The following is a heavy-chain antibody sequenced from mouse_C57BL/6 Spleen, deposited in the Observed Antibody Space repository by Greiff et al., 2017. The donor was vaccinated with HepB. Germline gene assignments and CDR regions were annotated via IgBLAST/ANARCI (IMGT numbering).Heavy chain of an antibody. CDR3: ARRAEAGTGDCCFDV. CDR2: SYWDDYK. D-gene: IGHD3-3*01. J-gene: IGHJ1*03. V-gene: IGHV8-12*01. Sequence: QVTLKVSGPGILQSSQTLSLTCSFSGISLSTSGMGVSWIRQPSGKGLEWLAHSYWDDYKRYNPSMKSRLTISKDTYRNQVFLKITSVDTADTATYYWARRAEAGTGDCCFDVWGTGTTVTVSS. CDR1: GISLSTSGMG.